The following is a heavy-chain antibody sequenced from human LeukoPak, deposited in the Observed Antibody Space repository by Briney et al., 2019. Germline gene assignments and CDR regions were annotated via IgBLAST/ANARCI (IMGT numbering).Heavy chain of an antibody. Sequence: PGGSVRLSCAASGFTFSSYSMNWVRQAPGKGLEWVSSISSSSSYIYYADSVKGRFTIYRDNAKNSLYLQMNSLRAEYTAVYYCARDSSYSSGGGYWGQGTLVTVSS. J-gene: IGHJ4*02. CDR1: GFTFSSYS. V-gene: IGHV3-21*01. CDR2: ISSSSSYI. CDR3: ARDSSYSSGGGY. D-gene: IGHD6-19*01.